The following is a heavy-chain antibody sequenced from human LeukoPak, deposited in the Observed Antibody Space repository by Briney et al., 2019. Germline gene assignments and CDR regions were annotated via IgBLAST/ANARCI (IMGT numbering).Heavy chain of an antibody. CDR3: AREVGDYYDSSGYPRYYYYYMDV. Sequence: ASVKVSCKASGYTFTGYYMHWVRQAPGQGLEWMGWINPNSGGTNYAQKFQGRVTMTRDTPISTAYMELSRLRSDDTAVYYCAREVGDYYDSSGYPRYYYYYMDVWGKGTTVTVSS. D-gene: IGHD3-22*01. CDR2: INPNSGGT. V-gene: IGHV1-2*02. CDR1: GYTFTGYY. J-gene: IGHJ6*03.